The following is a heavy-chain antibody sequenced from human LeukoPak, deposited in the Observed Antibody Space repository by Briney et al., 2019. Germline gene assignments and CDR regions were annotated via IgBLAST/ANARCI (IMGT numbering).Heavy chain of an antibody. Sequence: SQTLSLTCAISGDSVSSNIAAWSWVRQSPSRGLEWLGRTYYRSKWKNDYAESVKSRINISPDTSKNQFSLQLNSVTPEDTAVYYWARVAYAVAVVWGQGTPVTVSS. CDR2: TYYRSKWKN. D-gene: IGHD2-2*01. CDR1: GDSVSSNIAA. CDR3: ARVAYAVAVV. J-gene: IGHJ4*02. V-gene: IGHV6-1*01.